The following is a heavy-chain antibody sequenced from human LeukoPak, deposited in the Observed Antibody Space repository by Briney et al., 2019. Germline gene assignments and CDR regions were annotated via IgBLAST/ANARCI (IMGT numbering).Heavy chain of an antibody. Sequence: SETLSLTCTVSGGSISSYYWSWIRQPPGKGLEWIGYIYYSGSTNYNPSLKSRVTISVDKSKNQFSLKLSSVTAADTAVYYCARTRVLLWFGELSDWGQGTLVTVSS. CDR3: ARTRVLLWFGELSD. J-gene: IGHJ4*02. CDR1: GGSISSYY. D-gene: IGHD3-10*01. CDR2: IYYSGST. V-gene: IGHV4-59*08.